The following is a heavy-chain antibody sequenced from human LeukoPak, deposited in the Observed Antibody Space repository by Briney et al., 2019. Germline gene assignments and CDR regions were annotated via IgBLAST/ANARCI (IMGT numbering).Heavy chain of an antibody. CDR2: IYYDGSNQ. J-gene: IGHJ4*02. Sequence: TGGSLRLSCVVSGLRFRNYGMHWVRQAPGKGLEWVAVIYYDGSNQYYADSVKGRFTVSRDNAKNTLHLQMDSLRAEDTAVYYCATDRNSGKYYDYWGQGTLVTVSS. CDR3: ATDRNSGKYYDY. D-gene: IGHD1-26*01. V-gene: IGHV3-33*01. CDR1: GLRFRNYG.